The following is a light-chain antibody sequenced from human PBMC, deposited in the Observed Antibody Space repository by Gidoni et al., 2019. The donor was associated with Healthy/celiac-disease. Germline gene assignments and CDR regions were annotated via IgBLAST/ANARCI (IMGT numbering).Light chain of an antibody. CDR2: GSP. CDR1: QRVSSSY. J-gene: IGKJ1*01. Sequence: EIVLTQSPGTRSSSPVESATLSCRASQRVSSSYLAWYQQIPGQAPRILIYGSPRRAPGIPDRFSGRGSGPDFTLTISCLEPEDLAVYYCQRYGSSSPTFXXXTKVEIK. CDR3: QRYGSSSPT. V-gene: IGKV3-20*01.